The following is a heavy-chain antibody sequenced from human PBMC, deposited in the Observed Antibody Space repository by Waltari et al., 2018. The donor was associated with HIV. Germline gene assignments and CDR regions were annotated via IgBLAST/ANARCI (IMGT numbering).Heavy chain of an antibody. Sequence: QLQLQESGPGLVKPSETLSLPCTVSGASISSSSYYWGWIRQPPGKGLEWIGSMYYSGSTYYNPSLKSRVSISVATSKNQFSLKLSSVTAADTAVYYCARHRGESVSDAFDMWGQGTMVTVSS. CDR2: MYYSGST. J-gene: IGHJ3*02. D-gene: IGHD2-8*01. V-gene: IGHV4-39*01. CDR1: GASISSSSYY. CDR3: ARHRGESVSDAFDM.